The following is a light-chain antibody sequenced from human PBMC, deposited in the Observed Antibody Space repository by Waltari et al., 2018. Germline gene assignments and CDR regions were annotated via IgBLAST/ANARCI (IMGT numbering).Light chain of an antibody. CDR2: DAS. J-gene: IGKJ4*01. CDR3: QRRRNWPLT. Sequence: VLTQSPAILSLSPGERASLSRRASQSVTNYLAWYQQKLGQAPRLLIDDASNRATGIPSRFSGSESGTDFTLTSSSLEPEDFAVYYCQRRRNWPLTFGGGTKVEIK. V-gene: IGKV3-11*01. CDR1: QSVTNY.